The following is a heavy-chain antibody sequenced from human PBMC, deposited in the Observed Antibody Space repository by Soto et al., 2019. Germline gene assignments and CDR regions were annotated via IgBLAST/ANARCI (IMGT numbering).Heavy chain of an antibody. V-gene: IGHV4-31*03. Sequence: LTCTVSGGSISSGSYYWSWIRQHPGKGLEWIGYMFYSGSSYYNPSLMSRVTISVDTSKNQFSLTLSSVTAADTAVYYCARGVREWFDPWGQGTLVTVSS. CDR3: ARGVREWFDP. CDR1: GGSISSGSYY. J-gene: IGHJ5*02. CDR2: MFYSGSS. D-gene: IGHD3-16*01.